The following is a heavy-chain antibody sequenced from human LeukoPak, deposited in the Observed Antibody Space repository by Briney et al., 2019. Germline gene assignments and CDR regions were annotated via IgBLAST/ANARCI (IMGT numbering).Heavy chain of an antibody. CDR2: IWYDGSNK. CDR1: GFTFSSYG. V-gene: IGHV3-33*01. J-gene: IGHJ4*02. CDR3: ARDRETGIAVAGMGCDY. D-gene: IGHD6-19*01. Sequence: PGRSLRLSCAASGFTFSSYGMHWVRQAPGKGLEWVAVIWYDGSNKYYADSVKGRFTISRDNSKNTLYLQMNSLRAEDTAVYYCARDRETGIAVAGMGCDYWGQGTLVTVSS.